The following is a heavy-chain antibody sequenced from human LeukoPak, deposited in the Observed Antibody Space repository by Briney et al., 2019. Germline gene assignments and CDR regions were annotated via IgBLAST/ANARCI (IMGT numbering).Heavy chain of an antibody. D-gene: IGHD6-13*01. CDR2: ISYDGSNK. CDR1: GFTFSSYA. J-gene: IGHJ4*02. CDR3: ARDGGLGAAAGLDY. Sequence: GGSLRLSCAAPGFTFSSYAMHWVRQAPGKGLEWVAVISYDGSNKYYADSVKGRFTISRDNSKNTLYLQMNSLRAEDTAVYYCARDGGLGAAAGLDYWGQGTLVTVSS. V-gene: IGHV3-30-3*01.